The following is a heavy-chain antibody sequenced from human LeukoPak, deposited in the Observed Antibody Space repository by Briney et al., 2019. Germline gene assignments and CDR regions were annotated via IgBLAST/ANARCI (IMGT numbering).Heavy chain of an antibody. Sequence: GGSLRLSCAASGLTFSSYAMSWVRQAPGKGLEWVSAISGSGGSTYYADSVKGRFTISRDNSKNTLYLQMNSLRAEDTAVYYCAKDHCSSTSCYPREYFDYWGQGTLVTVSS. J-gene: IGHJ4*02. D-gene: IGHD2-2*01. V-gene: IGHV3-23*01. CDR1: GLTFSSYA. CDR3: AKDHCSSTSCYPREYFDY. CDR2: ISGSGGST.